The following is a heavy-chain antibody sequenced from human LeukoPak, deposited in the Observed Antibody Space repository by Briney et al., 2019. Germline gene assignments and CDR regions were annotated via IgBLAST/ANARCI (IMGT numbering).Heavy chain of an antibody. Sequence: SLRLSYKASGFIFDNYAMHWVRQAPGKGLEWVSGMSWNSVVIGYADSVKGRFTISRDSAKNSLYLLMNSLRAEDTAFYYCAKDIYATGWATSFDSWGQGTLVTVSS. J-gene: IGHJ4*02. V-gene: IGHV3-9*01. CDR1: GFIFDNYA. D-gene: IGHD6-19*01. CDR3: AKDIYATGWATSFDS. CDR2: MSWNSVVI.